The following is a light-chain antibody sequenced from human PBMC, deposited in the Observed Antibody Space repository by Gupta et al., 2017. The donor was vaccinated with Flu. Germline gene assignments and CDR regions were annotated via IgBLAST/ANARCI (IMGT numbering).Light chain of an antibody. J-gene: IGLJ3*02. CDR2: RNN. CDR3: AAWDDSLSGRV. V-gene: IGLV1-47*01. CDR1: SSNIGSNY. Sequence: QSVLTQPPSAFGTPGQRVSISCSRSSSNIGSNYVYWYQQLPGTAPKLLIYRNNQRPSGVPDRFSGSKSGTSASLAISGLRSEDEADYYCAAWDDSLSGRVFGGGTKLTVL.